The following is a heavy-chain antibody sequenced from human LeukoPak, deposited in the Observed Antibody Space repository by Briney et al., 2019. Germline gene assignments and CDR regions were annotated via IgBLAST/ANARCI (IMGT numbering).Heavy chain of an antibody. CDR2: ISISGNKI. Sequence: GGSLRLSCVVSGLTFSNRAMTWVRQAPGKGLEWVSSISISGNKILYADSVKGRFTISRDNSKNTLFLQMNSLQTEDTGVYFCANELRPNDYWGQGTLVILS. CDR1: GLTFSNRA. V-gene: IGHV3-23*01. J-gene: IGHJ4*02. D-gene: IGHD4-17*01. CDR3: ANELRPNDY.